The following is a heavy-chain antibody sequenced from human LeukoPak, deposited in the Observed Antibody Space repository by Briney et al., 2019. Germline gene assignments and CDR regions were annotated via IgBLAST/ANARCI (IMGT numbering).Heavy chain of an antibody. V-gene: IGHV3-74*01. J-gene: IGHJ4*02. CDR1: GFTFSNVW. CDR2: INTDGSST. Sequence: GGSLRLSCAASGFTFSNVWMHWVRQAPGKGLVWVSRINTDGSSTSYADSVKGRFTISRDNAKNTLYLQMNSLRAEDTAVYYCAVGSPDEPLDYWGQGTLVTVSS. D-gene: IGHD1-26*01. CDR3: AVGSPDEPLDY.